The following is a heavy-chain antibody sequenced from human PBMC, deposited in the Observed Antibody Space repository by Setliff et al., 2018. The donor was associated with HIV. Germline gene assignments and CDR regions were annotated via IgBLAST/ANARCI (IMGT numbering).Heavy chain of an antibody. Sequence: PSETLSLTCTVSGASISSSSHHWAWIRQPPGKGLEYIGNIYYTGSTHHNPSLESRVATSVDTSKNQFSLKLSSVTAADTAVYYCARIVRWELVATSTFFYYYMDAWGKGTTVTVS. CDR3: ARIVRWELVATSTFFYYYMDA. CDR2: IYYTGST. V-gene: IGHV4-39*01. J-gene: IGHJ6*03. D-gene: IGHD1-26*01. CDR1: GASISSSSHH.